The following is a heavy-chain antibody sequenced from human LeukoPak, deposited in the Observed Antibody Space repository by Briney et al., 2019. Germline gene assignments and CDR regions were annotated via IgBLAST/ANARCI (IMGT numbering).Heavy chain of an antibody. V-gene: IGHV3-23*01. CDR3: AKDSRGGPDYLAAAGYYYGMDV. D-gene: IGHD6-13*01. Sequence: GGSLRLSCAASGFTFSSYSMNWVRQAPAKGLEWVSALSGRGSNTYYADSVKGRFTISRDNSKNTLYLQMNSLRAEDTAVYYCAKDSRGGPDYLAAAGYYYGMDVWGQGTTVTVSS. CDR2: LSGRGSNT. CDR1: GFTFSSYS. J-gene: IGHJ6*02.